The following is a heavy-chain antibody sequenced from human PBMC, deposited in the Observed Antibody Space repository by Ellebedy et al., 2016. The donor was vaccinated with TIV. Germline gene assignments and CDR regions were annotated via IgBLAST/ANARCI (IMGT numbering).Heavy chain of an antibody. Sequence: MPSETLSLTCTVSGDSITSSTYLWGWLRQPPGKGLEWIATIHYSGTTYYNPSLKSRVTISVDTSNNQVSLKLSSVTAADTAIYYCARAIHFDWLLPPAFDYWGQGTLVTVSS. CDR3: ARAIHFDWLLPPAFDY. CDR2: IHYSGTT. D-gene: IGHD3-9*01. J-gene: IGHJ4*02. V-gene: IGHV4-39*07. CDR1: GDSITSSTYL.